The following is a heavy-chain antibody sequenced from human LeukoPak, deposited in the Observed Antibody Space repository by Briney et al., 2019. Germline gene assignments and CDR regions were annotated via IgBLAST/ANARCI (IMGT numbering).Heavy chain of an antibody. V-gene: IGHV5-51*01. Sequence: GESRTISCKGSGYSFSTYWIGWVRQMPGKGLEWMGSIYPGDSDTRYSPSFQGQVTISADKSISTAYLQWSSLKASDTAMYYCARELSSSVDYWGQGTLVTVSS. CDR3: ARELSSSVDY. CDR2: IYPGDSDT. D-gene: IGHD2-2*01. J-gene: IGHJ4*02. CDR1: GYSFSTYW.